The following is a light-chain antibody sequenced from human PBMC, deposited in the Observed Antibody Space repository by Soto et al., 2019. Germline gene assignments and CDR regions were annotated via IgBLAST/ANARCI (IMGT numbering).Light chain of an antibody. CDR2: SAS. CDR3: QQLNRFPRT. CDR1: QDINSY. V-gene: IGKV1-9*01. Sequence: DILLTQSRSFLSASVGDRVTIACSASQDINSYLAWYQQRPGKVPRFLTHSASTLQSGVPSRFSATGSGTTFTLTISSLQPEDIATYYCQQLNRFPRTFGQGTKVEV. J-gene: IGKJ1*01.